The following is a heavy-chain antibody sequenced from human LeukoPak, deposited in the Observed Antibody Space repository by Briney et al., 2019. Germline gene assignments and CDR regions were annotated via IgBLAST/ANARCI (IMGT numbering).Heavy chain of an antibody. Sequence: GESLKISRKDSGYNFPNYWIGWVRQMPGKGLEWMGIIYPGDSDTRYSPSFQGQVTISADKSISTAYLQWSSLKASDTAMYYCAIGAVAGPFDIWGQGTMVTVSS. V-gene: IGHV5-51*01. CDR1: GYNFPNYW. D-gene: IGHD6-19*01. J-gene: IGHJ3*02. CDR3: AIGAVAGPFDI. CDR2: IYPGDSDT.